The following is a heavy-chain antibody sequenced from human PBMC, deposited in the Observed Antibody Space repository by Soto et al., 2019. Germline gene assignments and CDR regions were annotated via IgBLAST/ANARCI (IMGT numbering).Heavy chain of an antibody. J-gene: IGHJ3*02. CDR3: ARVPGTHRSVVAFDI. D-gene: IGHD1-26*01. Sequence: ASVKVSCKASGGTFSSYAISWVRQAPGQGLEWMGGIIPIFGTANYAQKFQGRVTITADESTSTAYMELSSLRSEDTAVYYCARVPGTHRSVVAFDIWGQGTMVTVSS. CDR2: IIPIFGTA. V-gene: IGHV1-69*13. CDR1: GGTFSSYA.